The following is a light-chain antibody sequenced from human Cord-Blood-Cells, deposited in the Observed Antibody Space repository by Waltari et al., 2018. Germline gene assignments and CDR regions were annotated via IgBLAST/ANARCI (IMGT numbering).Light chain of an antibody. CDR1: QSVSSSY. Sequence: EIVLTQSPGTLSLSPGASATLPCRASQSVSSSYLAWYQQKPGQAPRLLIYGASSRATGIPDRFSGSGSGTDFTLTISRLEPEDFAVYYCQQYGSSPTFGPGTKVDIK. J-gene: IGKJ3*01. V-gene: IGKV3-20*01. CDR2: GAS. CDR3: QQYGSSPT.